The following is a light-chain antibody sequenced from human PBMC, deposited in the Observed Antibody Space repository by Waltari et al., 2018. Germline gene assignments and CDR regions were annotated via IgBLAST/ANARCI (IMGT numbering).Light chain of an antibody. Sequence: DIVMTQSPDSLSVSLGERATINCKSSLSILHSSENKNQLGWYQQKSGQSPKLLLYGASTRESGVPDRFSGSRSETDFTHTISSLQTEDVSVYYCQQYYSTPFTFGPGTKVDIK. V-gene: IGKV4-1*01. CDR3: QQYYSTPFT. CDR1: LSILHSSENKNQ. CDR2: GAS. J-gene: IGKJ3*01.